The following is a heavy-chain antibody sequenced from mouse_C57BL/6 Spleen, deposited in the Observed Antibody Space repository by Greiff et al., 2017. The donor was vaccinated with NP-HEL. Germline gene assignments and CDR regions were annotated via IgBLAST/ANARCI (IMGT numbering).Heavy chain of an antibody. CDR2: INPSSGYT. D-gene: IGHD2-5*01. CDR3: ARSDSNLYFDY. Sequence: VKLQESGAELARPGASVKMSCKASGYTFTSYTMHWVKQRPGQGLEWIGYINPSSGYTKYNQKFKDKATLTADKSSSTAYMQLSSLTSEDSAVYYCARSDSNLYFDYWGQGTTLTVST. CDR1: GYTFTSYT. V-gene: IGHV1-4*01. J-gene: IGHJ2*01.